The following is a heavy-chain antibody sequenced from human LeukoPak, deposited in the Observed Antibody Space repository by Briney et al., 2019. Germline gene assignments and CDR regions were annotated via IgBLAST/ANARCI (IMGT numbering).Heavy chain of an antibody. CDR2: IYYSGSA. V-gene: IGHV4-39*07. D-gene: IGHD1-26*01. J-gene: IGHJ4*02. CDR1: GGSISSSSYY. CDR3: ARVWSGSYDY. Sequence: SETLSLTCTVSGGSISSSSYYWGWIRQPPGKGLEWIGSIYYSGSAYYNPSLKSRVTISVDTSKNQFSLKLNSVTAADTAVYYCARVWSGSYDYWGQGTLVTVPS.